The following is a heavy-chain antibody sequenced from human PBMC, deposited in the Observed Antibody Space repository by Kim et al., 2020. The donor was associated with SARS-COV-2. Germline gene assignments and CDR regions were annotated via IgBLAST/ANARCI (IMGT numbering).Heavy chain of an antibody. Sequence: YSPSFQGQVTISADKSISTAYLQWSSLKASDTAMYYCARNYGYYYGMDVWGQGTTVTVSS. J-gene: IGHJ6*02. CDR3: ARNYGYYYGMDV. D-gene: IGHD3-10*01. V-gene: IGHV5-51*01.